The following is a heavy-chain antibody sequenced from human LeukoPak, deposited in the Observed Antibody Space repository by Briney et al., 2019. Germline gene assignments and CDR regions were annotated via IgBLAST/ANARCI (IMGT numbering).Heavy chain of an antibody. V-gene: IGHV1-2*02. CDR2: INPNSGGT. D-gene: IGHD6-13*01. Sequence: ASVKVSCKASGYTFTSYYMHWVRQAPGQGLEWMGWINPNSGGTNYAQKFQGRVTMTRDTSISTAYMELSRLRSDDTAVYYCAAPLSGYSSSWYESDYWGQGTLVTVSS. J-gene: IGHJ4*02. CDR1: GYTFTSYY. CDR3: AAPLSGYSSSWYESDY.